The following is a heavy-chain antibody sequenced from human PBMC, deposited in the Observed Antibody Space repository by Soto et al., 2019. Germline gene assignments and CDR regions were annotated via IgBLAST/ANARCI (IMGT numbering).Heavy chain of an antibody. J-gene: IGHJ2*01. V-gene: IGHV3-66*01. Sequence: EVHLVDSGGGLVQPGGSLRLSCAVSGFTVSGNYMSWVRQAPGKGLEWVSVIYSDGSTSHADSVKGRFSTSRDNSKNSMYLQMNSLRVEDTAVYFCARGADTNWYFDLWGRGALVIVSS. CDR3: ARGADTNWYFDL. D-gene: IGHD1-26*01. CDR2: IYSDGST. CDR1: GFTVSGNY.